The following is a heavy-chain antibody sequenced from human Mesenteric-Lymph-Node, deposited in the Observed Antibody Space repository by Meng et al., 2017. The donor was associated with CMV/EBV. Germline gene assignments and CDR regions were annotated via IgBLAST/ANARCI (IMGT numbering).Heavy chain of an antibody. CDR1: YSFTNSY. CDR3: ARDREDMVRGVINWFDP. J-gene: IGHJ5*02. Sequence: YSFTNSYIHWMQQAPGQGLEWMGVIYPSDGSTKSAQKFQDRVTMARDTSTSTVYMELSSLRSEDTAVYYCARDREDMVRGVINWFDPWGQGTLVTVSS. D-gene: IGHD3-10*01. V-gene: IGHV1-46*01. CDR2: IYPSDGST.